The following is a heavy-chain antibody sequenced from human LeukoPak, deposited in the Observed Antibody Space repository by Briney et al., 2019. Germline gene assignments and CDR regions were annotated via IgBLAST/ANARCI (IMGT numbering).Heavy chain of an antibody. CDR2: ISYEGDTT. V-gene: IGHV3-30*03. CDR1: GFTFRIYG. CDR3: AINYGDYRLTWWFHP. Sequence: GGSLRLSCAASGFTFRIYGMHWVRQAPGKGLEWVALISYEGDTTYYADSVKGRFTISRDNSRDMLYLQTNSLRAEDTAVYYCAINYGDYRLTWWFHPWGQGTLVTVSA. D-gene: IGHD4-17*01. J-gene: IGHJ5*02.